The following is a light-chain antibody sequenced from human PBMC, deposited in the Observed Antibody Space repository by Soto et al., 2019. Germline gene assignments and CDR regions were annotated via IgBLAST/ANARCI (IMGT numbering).Light chain of an antibody. CDR1: QSVSSTY. CDR2: SAP. J-gene: IGKJ2*01. CDR3: QQYGSSPLYT. Sequence: EIVLTQSPGTLSLSPGERATLSCRASQSVSSTYLAWYQQKPGQAPRLLIYSAPSRATGIPDRFSGSGSGTDFTLTISRLEPEDFAVYYCQQYGSSPLYTFGQGTKLEI. V-gene: IGKV3-20*01.